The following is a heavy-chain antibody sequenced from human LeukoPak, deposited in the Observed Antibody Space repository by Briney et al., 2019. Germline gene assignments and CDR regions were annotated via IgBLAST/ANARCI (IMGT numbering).Heavy chain of an antibody. V-gene: IGHV4-59*01. CDR1: GGSISSYY. Sequence: PSETLSLTCTVSGGSISSYYWSWIRQPPGKGLEWIGYIYYNKNTNYNPSLKSRVTISVDTSKDQFSLNLNSVTAADTAVYYSARGGYGDYDRHFDSWGQGTLVTVSS. J-gene: IGHJ4*02. CDR2: IYYNKNT. CDR3: ARGGYGDYDRHFDS. D-gene: IGHD5-12*01.